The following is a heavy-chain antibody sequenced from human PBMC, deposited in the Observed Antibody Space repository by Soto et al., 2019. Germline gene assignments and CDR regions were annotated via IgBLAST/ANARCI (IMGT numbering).Heavy chain of an antibody. J-gene: IGHJ6*03. CDR3: ASDRKDCSGGSCYSYYYYYMDV. CDR1: GFTFSSYW. V-gene: IGHV3-74*01. Sequence: GGSLRLSCAASGFTFSSYWMRWVRQAPGKGLVRVSRINSDGSSTSYADSVKGRFTISRDNAKNTLYLQMNSLRAEDTAVYYCASDRKDCSGGSCYSYYYYYMDVWGKGTTVTVSS. D-gene: IGHD2-15*01. CDR2: INSDGSST.